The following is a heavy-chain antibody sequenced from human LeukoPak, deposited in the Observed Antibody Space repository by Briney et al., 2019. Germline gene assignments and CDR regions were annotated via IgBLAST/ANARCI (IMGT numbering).Heavy chain of an antibody. CDR1: GYTFTSYG. CDR3: ARESRAKGGDWFTTLPNYNWFDP. CDR2: ISAYNGNT. Sequence: ASVRVSCKASGYTFTSYGISWVRQAPGQGLEWMGWISAYNGNTNYAQKLQGRVTMTTDTSTSTAYMELRSLRSDDTAVYYCARESRAKGGDWFTTLPNYNWFDPWGQGTLVTVSS. J-gene: IGHJ5*02. V-gene: IGHV1-18*01. D-gene: IGHD3-9*01.